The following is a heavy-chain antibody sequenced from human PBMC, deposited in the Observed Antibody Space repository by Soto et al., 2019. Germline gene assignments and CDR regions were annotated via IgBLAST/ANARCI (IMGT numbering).Heavy chain of an antibody. J-gene: IGHJ6*03. CDR3: ARAPYGFGDFSYYYYMDV. Sequence: GGSLRLSCAASGFTFSDYYMSWIRQAPGKGLEWVSYISNSGRAINYADSVKGRFTISRDKTENSLYLQMNSLRAEDTAVYYCARAPYGFGDFSYYYYMDVWGKGTTVTVSS. CDR2: ISNSGRAI. V-gene: IGHV3-11*01. CDR1: GFTFSDYY. D-gene: IGHD3-10*01.